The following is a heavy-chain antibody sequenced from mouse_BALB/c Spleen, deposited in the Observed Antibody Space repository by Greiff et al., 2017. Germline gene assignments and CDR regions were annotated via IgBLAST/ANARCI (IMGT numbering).Heavy chain of an antibody. V-gene: IGHV14-4*02. CDR3: NAVLRAMDY. CDR2: IDPVNGDT. CDR1: GFNIKDYY. J-gene: IGHJ4*01. Sequence: VQLQQSGAELVRSGASVKLSCTASGFNIKDYYMHWVKQRPEQGLEWIGWIDPVNGDTEYAPKFQGKATMTADTSSNTAYLQLSSLTSEDTAVYYCNAVLRAMDYWGQGTSVTVSS. D-gene: IGHD1-1*01.